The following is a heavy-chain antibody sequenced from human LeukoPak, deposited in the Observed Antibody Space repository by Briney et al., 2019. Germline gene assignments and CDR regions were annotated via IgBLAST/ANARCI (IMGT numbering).Heavy chain of an antibody. CDR1: GLTFSNFG. J-gene: IGHJ4*02. Sequence: QPWGSLRLSCAASGLTFSNFGMNWVRQAPGKGLEWVSSITRSGSSTYYADSVKGRYTISRDNSKNTLYLQMNSLRAEDTAVYYCAKDLEASYSGWYFDHWGQGTLVTVST. CDR2: ITRSGSST. D-gene: IGHD6-19*01. V-gene: IGHV3-23*01. CDR3: AKDLEASYSGWYFDH.